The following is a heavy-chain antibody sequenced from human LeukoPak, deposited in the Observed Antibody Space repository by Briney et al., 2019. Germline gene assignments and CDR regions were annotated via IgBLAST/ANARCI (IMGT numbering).Heavy chain of an antibody. V-gene: IGHV4-4*07. CDR1: GGSISSYY. CDR3: ARGAYSYGYRNFGDY. CDR2: IYTSGST. D-gene: IGHD5-18*01. Sequence: SETLSLTCTVSGGSISSYYWSWIRQPAGKGLEWIGRIYTSGSTNYNPSLKSRVTISVDTSKNQFSLKLSSVTAADTAVYYCARGAYSYGYRNFGDYWGQGTLVTVSS. J-gene: IGHJ4*02.